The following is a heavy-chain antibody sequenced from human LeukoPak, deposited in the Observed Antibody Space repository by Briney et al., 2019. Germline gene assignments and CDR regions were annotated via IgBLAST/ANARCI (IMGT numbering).Heavy chain of an antibody. CDR3: AKDRYDSTGGFSDCYGMDV. J-gene: IGHJ6*04. Sequence: PGGSLRLSCAASGFTFSSHGMHWVRQAPGKGLEWVAVISYDGSDKHYADSVKGRFTISRDNSRNTLYLQMNSLRVEDTAVYYCAKDRYDSTGGFSDCYGMDVWGKGTTVTFSS. CDR1: GFTFSSHG. CDR2: ISYDGSDK. V-gene: IGHV3-30*18. D-gene: IGHD3-3*01.